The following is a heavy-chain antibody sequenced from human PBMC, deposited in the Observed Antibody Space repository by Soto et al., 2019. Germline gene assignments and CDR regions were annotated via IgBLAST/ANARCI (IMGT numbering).Heavy chain of an antibody. V-gene: IGHV5-51*03. CDR3: ARGMRDGYCSGGSCWFVFDY. CDR2: IYPGDSDT. D-gene: IGHD2-15*01. J-gene: IGHJ4*02. Sequence: VPSGAEVKKPGESLKISCKGSGYSFTSYWIGWVRQMPGKGLEWMGIIYPGDSDTRYSPSFQGQVTISADKSISTAYLQWSSLKASDTAMYYCARGMRDGYCSGGSCWFVFDYWGQGTLVTVSS. CDR1: GYSFTSYW.